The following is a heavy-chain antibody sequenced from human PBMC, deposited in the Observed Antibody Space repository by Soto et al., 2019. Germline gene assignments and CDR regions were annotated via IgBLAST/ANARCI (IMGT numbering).Heavy chain of an antibody. Sequence: GGSLRLSCAASGFTFDDYAMHWVRQAPGKGLEWVSGISWNSGSIGYADSVKGRFTISRDNAKNSLYLQMNSLRAEDTALYYCAKDMTPQFIVVVPAAMDVWGKGTTVTVSS. V-gene: IGHV3-9*01. CDR2: ISWNSGSI. CDR1: GFTFDDYA. D-gene: IGHD2-2*01. CDR3: AKDMTPQFIVVVPAAMDV. J-gene: IGHJ6*04.